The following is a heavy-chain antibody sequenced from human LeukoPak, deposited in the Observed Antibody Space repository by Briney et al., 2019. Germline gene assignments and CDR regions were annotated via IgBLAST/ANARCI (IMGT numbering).Heavy chain of an antibody. CDR3: ARGRVFRFGDSQEEFDP. V-gene: IGHV1-18*01. J-gene: IGHJ5*02. CDR2: ISAYNGNT. CDR1: GYTFTSYG. Sequence: ASVKVSCKASGYTFTSYGISWVRQAPGQGLEWMGWISAYNGNTNYAQKLQGRVTMTTDTSTSTAYMELRSLRSDDTAVYYCARGRVFRFGDSQEEFDPWGQGTLVTVSS. D-gene: IGHD3-10*01.